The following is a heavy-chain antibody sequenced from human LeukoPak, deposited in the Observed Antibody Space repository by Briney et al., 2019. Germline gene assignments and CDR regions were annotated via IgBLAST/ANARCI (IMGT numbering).Heavy chain of an antibody. D-gene: IGHD2-2*01. CDR2: ISSSGTDI. Sequence: GGSQRLSCAASGFTFSDYYMSWIRQAPGKGLEWVSYISSSGTDINYADSVKGRFTISRDNTKNSLYLQMNSLRAEDTAVYYCVFPVRLPGYWGQGTLVTVSS. V-gene: IGHV3-11*01. CDR1: GFTFSDYY. CDR3: VFPVRLPGY. J-gene: IGHJ4*02.